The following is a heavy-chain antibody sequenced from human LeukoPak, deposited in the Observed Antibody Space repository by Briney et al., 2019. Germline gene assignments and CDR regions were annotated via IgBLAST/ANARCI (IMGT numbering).Heavy chain of an antibody. D-gene: IGHD3-9*01. Sequence: GGSLRLSCAASGFTFSSYAMHWVRQAPGKGLEWVAVISYDGSNKYYADSVKGRFTISRDNSKNTLYLQMNSLRAEDTDVYYCARGYDILTGYSKDYYGMDVWGKGNTVTVSS. J-gene: IGHJ6*04. V-gene: IGHV3-30*04. CDR3: ARGYDILTGYSKDYYGMDV. CDR2: ISYDGSNK. CDR1: GFTFSSYA.